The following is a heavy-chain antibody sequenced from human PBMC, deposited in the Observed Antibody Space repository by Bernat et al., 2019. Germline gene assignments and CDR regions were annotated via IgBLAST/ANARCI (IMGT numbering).Heavy chain of an antibody. CDR2: IWYDGSNK. CDR3: AGEGISMIEGYFDY. D-gene: IGHD3-22*01. V-gene: IGHV3-33*01. CDR1: GFTFSSYG. J-gene: IGHJ4*02. Sequence: QVQLVESGGGVVQPGRSLRLSCAASGFTFSSYGMHWVRQAPGKGMERVAVIWYDGSNKYYADSVKGRFTISRDNSKNTLYLQMNSLRAEDTAVYYCAGEGISMIEGYFDYWGQGALVTVSS.